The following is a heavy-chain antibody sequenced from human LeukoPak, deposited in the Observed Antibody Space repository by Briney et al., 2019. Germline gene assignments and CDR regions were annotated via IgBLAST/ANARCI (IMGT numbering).Heavy chain of an antibody. CDR3: ARGLRREQQLLRAFDY. J-gene: IGHJ4*02. D-gene: IGHD6-13*01. V-gene: IGHV1-8*01. CDR2: MNPNSGNT. Sequence: ASVRVSCKASGYTFTNYDINWVRQASGQGLEWMGWMNPNSGNTGSAQKFQGRVTMTSNTSISTAYMELSSLRSEDTAVYYCARGLRREQQLLRAFDYWGQGTPVAVSS. CDR1: GYTFTNYD.